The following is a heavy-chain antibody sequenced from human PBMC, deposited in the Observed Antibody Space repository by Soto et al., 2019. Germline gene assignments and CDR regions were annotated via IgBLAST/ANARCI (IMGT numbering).Heavy chain of an antibody. CDR3: ARVTYGDYFDY. CDR1: GYTFTSYA. Sequence: ASVKVSCKASGYTFTSYALHWVRQAPGQRLQWMGWIKAGNGKKYYSKMLQGRVNITRDTSAGTTYMKLSRLRSEDKAVYYCARVTYGDYFDYWGQGTLVTVSS. V-gene: IGHV1-3*01. J-gene: IGHJ4*02. CDR2: IKAGNGKK. D-gene: IGHD4-17*01.